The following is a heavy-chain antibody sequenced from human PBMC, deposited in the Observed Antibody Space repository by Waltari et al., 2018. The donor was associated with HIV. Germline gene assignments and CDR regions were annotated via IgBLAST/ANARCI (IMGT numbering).Heavy chain of an antibody. V-gene: IGHV1-46*01. CDR3: ARDPRGSESGFDI. J-gene: IGHJ3*02. CDR1: GYPFITSY. Sequence: QVQLVQSGAEVKRPGASVKVSCKASGYPFITSYIHWLRQAPGQGLEWMGIINPGGGSTNYAQKFQGRVTMTRDSSTSTVYMEVNSLKSEDTAVYYCARDPRGSESGFDIWGQGTVVTVSS. CDR2: INPGGGST. D-gene: IGHD3-10*01.